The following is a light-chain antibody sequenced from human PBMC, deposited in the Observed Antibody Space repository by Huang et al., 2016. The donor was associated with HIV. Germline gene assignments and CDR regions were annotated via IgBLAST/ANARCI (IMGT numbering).Light chain of an antibody. CDR1: ENIINN. CDR3: QQYDHWPET. Sequence: EIVMTQSPVTLSVSPGERATLSCRASENIINNFAWYQQKPGQAPRLLIYDASTRATDIPARFSGSGSGTEFALTINSLQSEDSAVYYCQQYDHWPETFGQGTRLEIK. CDR2: DAS. J-gene: IGKJ2*01. V-gene: IGKV3-15*01.